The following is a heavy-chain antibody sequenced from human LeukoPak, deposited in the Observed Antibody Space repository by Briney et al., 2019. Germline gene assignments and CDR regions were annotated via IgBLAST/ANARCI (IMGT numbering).Heavy chain of an antibody. J-gene: IGHJ4*02. D-gene: IGHD4-17*01. CDR3: ARDHYGDYGFDY. Sequence: GGSLRLSCAASGFTFSSYTMNWVRQAPGKGLEWVSSISGTSDNKNYADSVKGRFTISRDNAKNSVYLQMTSLTAEDTAVYHCARDHYGDYGFDYWGQGTLVTVSS. V-gene: IGHV3-21*01. CDR2: ISGTSDNK. CDR1: GFTFSSYT.